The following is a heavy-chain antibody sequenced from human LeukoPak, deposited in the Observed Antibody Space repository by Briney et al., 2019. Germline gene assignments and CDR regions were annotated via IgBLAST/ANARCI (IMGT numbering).Heavy chain of an antibody. CDR1: GYTFTSYD. Sequence: GASVKVSCKASGYTFTSYDINWVRQATGQGLEGMGWMNPNSGNTGYAQKFQGRVTMTRNTSISTAYMELSSLRSEDTAVYYCARVRSSVGASYYYYYYMDVWGKGTTVTISS. CDR3: ARVRSSVGASYYYYYYMDV. CDR2: MNPNSGNT. V-gene: IGHV1-8*01. D-gene: IGHD1-26*01. J-gene: IGHJ6*03.